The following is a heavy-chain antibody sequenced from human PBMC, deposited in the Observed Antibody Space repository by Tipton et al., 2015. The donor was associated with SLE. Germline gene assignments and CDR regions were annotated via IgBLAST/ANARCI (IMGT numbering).Heavy chain of an antibody. J-gene: IGHJ4*02. V-gene: IGHV4-59*12. CDR2: VDYSGKS. CDR3: ARGFYYDFWSTYSNEKGLKTYYFDS. CDR1: GGSISNYY. Sequence: TLSLTCTVSGGSISNYYWSWIRQPPGKGLEWIGSVDYSGKSSYNPSLESRLTTSADTSRNQFSLRLTSVTAADTAVYYCARGFYYDFWSTYSNEKGLKTYYFDSWGQGTLVTVSS. D-gene: IGHD3-3*01.